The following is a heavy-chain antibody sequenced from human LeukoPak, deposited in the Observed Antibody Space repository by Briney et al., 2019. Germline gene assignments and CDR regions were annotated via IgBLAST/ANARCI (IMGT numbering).Heavy chain of an antibody. CDR1: GYTFTSYG. CDR3: ATERHTTYCVYDSRYY. D-gene: IGHD5/OR15-5a*01. CDR2: ISAYNGNT. J-gene: IGHJ4*02. V-gene: IGHV1-18*01. Sequence: ASVKVSCKASGYTFTSYGISWVRQAPGQGLEWMGWISAYNGNTNYAQKLQGRVTMTTDTSTSTAYMELRSLRSDDTAVYYCATERHTTYCVYDSRYYWDQGTLVTVSS.